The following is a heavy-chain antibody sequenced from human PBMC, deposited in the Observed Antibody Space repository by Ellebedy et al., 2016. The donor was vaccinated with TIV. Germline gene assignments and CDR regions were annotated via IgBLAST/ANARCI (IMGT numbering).Heavy chain of an antibody. D-gene: IGHD1-1*01. CDR1: GFTVSRNH. J-gene: IGHJ4*02. V-gene: IGHV3-53*01. Sequence: GESLKISCAASGFTVSRNHMSWVRQAPGKGLEWVSLIFGAGTTSYADSVKGRVIISRDNTKNTLYLQMNSLRAEDTAVYYCTLLDTGSIPTFFNYWGQGALVTVSS. CDR2: IFGAGTT. CDR3: TLLDTGSIPTFFNY.